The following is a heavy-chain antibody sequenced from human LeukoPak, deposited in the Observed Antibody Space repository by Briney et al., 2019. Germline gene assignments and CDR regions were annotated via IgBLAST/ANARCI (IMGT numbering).Heavy chain of an antibody. J-gene: IGHJ4*02. CDR1: GGSISNYY. CDR2: LYYSGST. D-gene: IGHD3-10*01. Sequence: SETLSLTCTVSGGSISNYYWSWIRQPPGKGLEWIGYLYYSGSTNYNPSLKSRVTISGDTSKNQFSLKLTSVTAADTAVYYCARGLGSRYYFNSWGQGTQVTVSS. CDR3: ARGLGSRYYFNS. V-gene: IGHV4-59*01.